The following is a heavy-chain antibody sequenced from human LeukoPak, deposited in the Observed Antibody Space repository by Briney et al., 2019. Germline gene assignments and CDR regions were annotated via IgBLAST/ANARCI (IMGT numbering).Heavy chain of an antibody. CDR2: ISWNSGSI. CDR3: VGGSGSYYNSPFDY. V-gene: IGHV3-9*03. D-gene: IGHD3-10*01. J-gene: IGHJ4*02. CDR1: GFTFDDYA. Sequence: GGSQRLSCAASGFTFDDYAMHWVRQAPGKGLEWVSGISWNSGSIGYADSVKGRFTISRDNAKNSLYLQMNSLRAEDMALYYCVGGSGSYYNSPFDYWGQGTLVTVSS.